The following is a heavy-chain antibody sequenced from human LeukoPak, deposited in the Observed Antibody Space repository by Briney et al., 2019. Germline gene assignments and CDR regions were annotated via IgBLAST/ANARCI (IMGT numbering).Heavy chain of an antibody. CDR1: GGSISSTSYN. V-gene: IGHV4-39*07. CDR2: IFYTGSA. D-gene: IGHD3-10*01. J-gene: IGHJ4*02. CDR3: AKTLLRGLYYFDR. Sequence: SETLSLTCTVSGGSISSTSYNWGWTRQPPGKGLEWIGRIFYTGSANYSPSLKSRVTMSVDTSKNQFSLILNSVTAADTAIYYCAKTLLRGLYYFDRWGQGTLVTVSS.